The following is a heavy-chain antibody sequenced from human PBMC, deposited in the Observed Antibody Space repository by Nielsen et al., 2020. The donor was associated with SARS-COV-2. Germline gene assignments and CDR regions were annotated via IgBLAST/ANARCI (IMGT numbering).Heavy chain of an antibody. D-gene: IGHD1-14*01. V-gene: IGHV4-34*01. CDR2: IDHSGST. Sequence: WLRQPPGKGLEWIGEIDHSGSTSYNPSLKSRVTMSVDTSKNQFSLTLNSVTAADTAVYFCARGKRSYSGRFLNYYYYYYMDVWGKGTTVTVSS. CDR3: ARGKRSYSGRFLNYYYYYYMDV. J-gene: IGHJ6*03.